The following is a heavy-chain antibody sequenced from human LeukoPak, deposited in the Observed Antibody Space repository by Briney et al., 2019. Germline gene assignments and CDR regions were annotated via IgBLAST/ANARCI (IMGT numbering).Heavy chain of an antibody. J-gene: IGHJ6*04. CDR1: GFTFSNYG. Sequence: PGGSLRLSCAASGFTFSNYGMHWVRQAPGKGLEWVSAISGSGGSTYYADSVKGRFTISRDNSKNTLYLQMNSLRAEDTAVYYCARSIVVVPAAIANTLASVDVWGKGTTVTVSS. D-gene: IGHD2-2*01. CDR3: ARSIVVVPAAIANTLASVDV. V-gene: IGHV3-23*01. CDR2: ISGSGGST.